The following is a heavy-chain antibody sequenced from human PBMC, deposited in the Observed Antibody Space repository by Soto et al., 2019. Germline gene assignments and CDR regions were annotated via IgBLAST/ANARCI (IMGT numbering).Heavy chain of an antibody. CDR2: ISSNGGST. D-gene: IGHD4-17*01. V-gene: IGHV3-64D*08. CDR1: GFTFSSYA. CDR3: VKGDYGDYPRRYYYGMDV. Sequence: GGSLRLSCSASGFTFSSYAMHWVRQAPGKGLEYVSAISSNGGSTYYADSVKGRFTISRDNSKNTLYLQMSSLRAEDTAVYYCVKGDYGDYPRRYYYGMDVWGQGTTVTVSS. J-gene: IGHJ6*02.